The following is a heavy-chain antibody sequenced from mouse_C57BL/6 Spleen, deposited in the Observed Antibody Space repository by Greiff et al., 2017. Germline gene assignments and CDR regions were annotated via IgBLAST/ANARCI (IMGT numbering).Heavy chain of an antibody. Sequence: QVQLKQSGAELVKPGASVKISCKASGYAFSSYWMNWVKQRPGKGLEWIGQIYPGDGDTNYNGKFKGKATLTADKSSSTAYMQLSSLTSEDSAVYFCARKENWYYFDYWGQGTTLTVSS. D-gene: IGHD4-1*01. CDR1: GYAFSSYW. CDR3: ARKENWYYFDY. V-gene: IGHV1-80*01. CDR2: IYPGDGDT. J-gene: IGHJ2*01.